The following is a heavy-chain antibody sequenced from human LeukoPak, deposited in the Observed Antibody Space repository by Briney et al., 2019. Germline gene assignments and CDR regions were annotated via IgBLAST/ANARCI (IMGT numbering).Heavy chain of an antibody. D-gene: IGHD5-24*01. J-gene: IGHJ2*01. Sequence: GGSLRLSCAASGFTFSRYGMHWVRQAPGKGLEWVAVIWYDGSNKYYADSVKGRFTISRDNSKNTLYLQMNSLRAEDTAVYYCARGGDGYTDWYFDLWGRGTLVTVSS. CDR3: ARGGDGYTDWYFDL. CDR1: GFTFSRYG. CDR2: IWYDGSNK. V-gene: IGHV3-33*01.